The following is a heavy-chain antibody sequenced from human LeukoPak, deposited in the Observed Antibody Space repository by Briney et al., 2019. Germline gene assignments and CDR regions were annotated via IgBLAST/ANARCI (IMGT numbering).Heavy chain of an antibody. Sequence: ASVTVSCKASGYSLTDHYMHWLRQAPRQGLEWMGWINVNSGGTRFPRKFQGRVTMTRDTSISTAYMELSRLRSDDTAVYYCARLTGNREFDYWGQGALVTVSS. D-gene: IGHD7-27*01. CDR2: INVNSGGT. V-gene: IGHV1-2*02. J-gene: IGHJ4*02. CDR1: GYSLTDHY. CDR3: ARLTGNREFDY.